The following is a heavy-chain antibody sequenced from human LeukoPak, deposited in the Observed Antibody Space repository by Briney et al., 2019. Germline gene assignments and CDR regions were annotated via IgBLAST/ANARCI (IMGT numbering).Heavy chain of an antibody. CDR2: ISGSGGSA. V-gene: IGHV3-23*01. CDR1: GFIFSSYA. J-gene: IGHJ4*02. Sequence: GGSLRLSCVASGFIFSSYAMSWVRQAPGKGLEWVSGISGSGGSAFYADSVKGRFTISRDNAKNTLYLEMNSLRAEDTAVYYCANLYGDYGDYWGQGNWVTVSS. D-gene: IGHD4-17*01. CDR3: ANLYGDYGDY.